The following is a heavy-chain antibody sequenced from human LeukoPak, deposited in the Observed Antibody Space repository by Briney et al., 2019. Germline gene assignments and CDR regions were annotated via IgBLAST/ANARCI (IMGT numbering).Heavy chain of an antibody. V-gene: IGHV3-21*01. J-gene: IGHJ4*02. CDR2: ISSSSSYI. CDR1: GFTFSSYS. Sequence: GGSLRLSCAASGFTFSSYSMNWVRQAPGKGLEWVSSISSSSSYIYYADSVKGRFTISRDNAKNSLYLQMNSLRAEDTTVYYCARDLNTGYSSGWYIDYWGQGTLVTVSS. CDR3: ARDLNTGYSSGWYIDY. D-gene: IGHD6-19*01.